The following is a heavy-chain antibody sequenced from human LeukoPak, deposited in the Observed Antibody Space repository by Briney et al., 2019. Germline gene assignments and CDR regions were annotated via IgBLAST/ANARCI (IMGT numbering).Heavy chain of an antibody. V-gene: IGHV1-3*01. Sequence: ASVKVSCKASGYTFTSYAMHWVRQAPGQRLEWMGWINAGNGNTKYSQKFQGRVTITRDTSASTAYMELSSLRSEDTAVYYCARWVPDCSAGSCSGGFAYWGQGTLVTVSS. J-gene: IGHJ4*02. CDR1: GYTFTSYA. D-gene: IGHD2-15*01. CDR2: INAGNGNT. CDR3: ARWVPDCSAGSCSGGFAY.